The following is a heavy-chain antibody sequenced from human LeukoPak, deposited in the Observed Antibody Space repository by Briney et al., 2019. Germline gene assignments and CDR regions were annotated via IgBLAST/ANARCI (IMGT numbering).Heavy chain of an antibody. CDR2: ITGSVTPK. V-gene: IGHV3-48*03. J-gene: IGHJ1*01. CDR1: GFIFSSSE. Sequence: GGSLRLSCAASGFIFSSSEINWMRQAPGKGPEWLSSITGSVTPKHYADSVKGRLTISRDSVKTVVYLQMNSLRDEDTAVYYCDYQGKWGQGTLVTVSS. CDR3: DYQGK. D-gene: IGHD5-12*01.